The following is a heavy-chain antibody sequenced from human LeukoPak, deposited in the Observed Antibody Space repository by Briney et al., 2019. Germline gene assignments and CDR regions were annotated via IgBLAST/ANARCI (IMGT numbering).Heavy chain of an antibody. CDR3: AREALGGGGY. J-gene: IGHJ4*02. CDR1: GFTVSSNY. CDR2: IYSSGST. Sequence: GGSLRLSCAASGFTVSSNYMSWVRQAPGKGLEWVSIIYSSGSTYYADSVKGGFTISRDNSKNTLYLQMNSLRAEDTAVYHCAREALGGGGYWGQGTLVTVSS. V-gene: IGHV3-66*01. D-gene: IGHD3-10*01.